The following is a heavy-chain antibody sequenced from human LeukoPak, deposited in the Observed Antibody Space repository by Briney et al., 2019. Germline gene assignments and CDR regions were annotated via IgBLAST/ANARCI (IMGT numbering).Heavy chain of an antibody. CDR1: GFTFSNYA. CDR3: VREVTSGSFDY. J-gene: IGHJ4*02. V-gene: IGHV3-30*04. D-gene: IGHD1-26*01. Sequence: PGRSLRLSCPASGFTFSNYAMHWVRQAPGRGLEWVTVISSDGSNGYYAGSVKGRFTISRDNSQSTLYVQMSSLRPEDTAMYYCVREVTSGSFDYWGQGTLVTVSS. CDR2: ISSDGSNG.